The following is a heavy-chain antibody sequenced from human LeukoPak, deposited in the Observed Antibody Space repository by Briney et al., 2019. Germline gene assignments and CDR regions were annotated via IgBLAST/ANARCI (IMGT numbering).Heavy chain of an antibody. CDR2: IYSGGST. CDR3: ASETYDFWSGFFY. D-gene: IGHD3-3*01. V-gene: IGHV3-66*01. J-gene: IGHJ4*02. Sequence: GGSLRLSCAASGFTFSSYAMSWVRQAPGKGLEWVSVIYSGGSTYYADSVKGRFTISRDNSKNTLYLQMNSLRAEDTAVYYCASETYDFWSGFFYWGQGTLVTVSS. CDR1: GFTFSSYA.